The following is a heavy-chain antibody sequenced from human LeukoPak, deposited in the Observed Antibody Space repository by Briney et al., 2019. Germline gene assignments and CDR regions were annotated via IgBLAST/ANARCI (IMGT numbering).Heavy chain of an antibody. Sequence: GASVKVSCKASGYTFTSYDINWVRQATGQGLEWMGWMNPNSGNTNYAQKFQGRVTVTTDTSTSTAYMELRTLTSDDTAVYYCARDVPGSIGTTARFDPWGQGTLVTVSS. CDR2: MNPNSGNT. D-gene: IGHD1-1*01. V-gene: IGHV1-8*01. J-gene: IGHJ5*02. CDR3: ARDVPGSIGTTARFDP. CDR1: GYTFTSYD.